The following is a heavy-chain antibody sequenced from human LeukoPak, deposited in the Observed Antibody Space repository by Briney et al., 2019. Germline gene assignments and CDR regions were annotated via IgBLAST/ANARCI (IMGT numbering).Heavy chain of an antibody. J-gene: IGHJ4*02. CDR1: GFTFSSSV. V-gene: IGHV3-30*04. D-gene: IGHD6-6*01. CDR3: ARVRRGSSWSLDY. Sequence: GGSLRLSCAASGFTFSSSVMHWVRQAPGKRLEWVAVISYDGINQYYADFVEGRFTISRDNSKNTLYLQMNSLRPEDTAVYYCARVRRGSSWSLDYWGQGTLVTVSS. CDR2: ISYDGINQ.